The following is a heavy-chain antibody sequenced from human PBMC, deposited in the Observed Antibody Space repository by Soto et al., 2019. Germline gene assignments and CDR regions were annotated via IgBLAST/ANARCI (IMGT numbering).Heavy chain of an antibody. CDR1: GFTFSSYG. J-gene: IGHJ4*02. CDR2: ISYDGSNK. V-gene: IGHV3-30*18. Sequence: LRLSCAASGFTFSSYGMHWVRQAPGKGLEWVAVISYDGSNKYYADSVKGRFTISRDNSKNTLYLQMNSLRAEDTAVYYCAKVYSSSWYRDFDYWGQGTLVTVPQ. CDR3: AKVYSSSWYRDFDY. D-gene: IGHD6-13*01.